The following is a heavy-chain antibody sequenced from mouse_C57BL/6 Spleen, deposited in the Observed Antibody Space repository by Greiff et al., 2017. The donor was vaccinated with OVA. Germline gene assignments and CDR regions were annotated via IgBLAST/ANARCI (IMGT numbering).Heavy chain of an antibody. CDR2: IYPGSGST. J-gene: IGHJ4*01. D-gene: IGHD1-1*01. CDR3: ARSYYGSSYVDYAMDY. CDR1: GYTFTSYW. V-gene: IGHV1-55*01. Sequence: QVQLKQPGAELVKPGASVKMSCKASGYTFTSYWITWVKQRPGQGLEWIGDIYPGSGSTNYNEKFKSKATLTVDTSSSTAYMQLSSLTSEDSAVYYCARSYYGSSYVDYAMDYWGQGTSVTVSS.